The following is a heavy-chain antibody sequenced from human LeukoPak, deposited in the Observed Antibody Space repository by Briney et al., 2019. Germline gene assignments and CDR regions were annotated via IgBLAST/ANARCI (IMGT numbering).Heavy chain of an antibody. Sequence: GGSLRLSCAASGFTFSSYWMSWVRQAPGKGLEWVANIKQDGSEEYYVDSVKGRFTISRDNAKNSLYLQMNSLRAEDTAVYYCARDLLYDSSGYSVLAYWGQGTLVTVSS. CDR2: IKQDGSEE. J-gene: IGHJ4*02. V-gene: IGHV3-7*01. CDR1: GFTFSSYW. D-gene: IGHD3-22*01. CDR3: ARDLLYDSSGYSVLAY.